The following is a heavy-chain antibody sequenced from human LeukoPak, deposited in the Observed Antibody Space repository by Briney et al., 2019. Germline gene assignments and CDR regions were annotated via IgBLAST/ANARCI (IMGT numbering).Heavy chain of an antibody. CDR3: ARRRRSVNRVFDY. Sequence: SDTLSLTCAVYGGSFSGYYWSWLRQPPGKGLEWIGEINHSGSTNYNPSLKSRVTISVDTSKNQFSLKLSSVTAADTAVYYCARRRRSVNRVFDYWGQGTLVTVSS. J-gene: IGHJ4*02. CDR1: GGSFSGYY. D-gene: IGHD1-14*01. V-gene: IGHV4-34*01. CDR2: INHSGST.